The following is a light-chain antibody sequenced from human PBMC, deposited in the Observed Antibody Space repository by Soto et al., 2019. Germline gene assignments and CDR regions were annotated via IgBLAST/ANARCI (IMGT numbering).Light chain of an antibody. J-gene: IGKJ2*01. CDR2: AAS. Sequence: EIVLTQSPGTLSLSPGEKATLSCRASQTVGSPYLAWYQQKPGRAPRPLIYAASSRATGIPDRFSGSGSATDFTLTIRSLEPEDFAVYYCQQYGTSPPRYIFGQGTKLEIK. CDR1: QTVGSPY. V-gene: IGKV3-20*01. CDR3: QQYGTSPPRYI.